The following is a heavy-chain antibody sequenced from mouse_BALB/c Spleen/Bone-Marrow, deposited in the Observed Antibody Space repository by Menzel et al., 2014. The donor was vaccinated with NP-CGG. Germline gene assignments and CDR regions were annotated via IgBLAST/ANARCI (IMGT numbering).Heavy chain of an antibody. J-gene: IGHJ3*01. CDR1: GYTFTSYW. Sequence: VQLKESGTVLARPGASVKMSCKASGYTFTSYWMHWVKQRPGQGLEWIGAIYPGNSDTSYNQKFKGKAKLTAVTSTSTVYMELSSLTNEVSAVYFCTRVIYYGYAWFAYWGQGTLVTVSA. CDR2: IYPGNSDT. CDR3: TRVIYYGYAWFAY. D-gene: IGHD2-2*01. V-gene: IGHV1-5*01.